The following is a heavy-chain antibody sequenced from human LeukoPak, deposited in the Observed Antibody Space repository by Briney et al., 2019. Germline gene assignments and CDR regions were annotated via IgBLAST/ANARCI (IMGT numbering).Heavy chain of an antibody. D-gene: IGHD2-15*01. CDR1: GFTFSSYW. V-gene: IGHV3-7*03. J-gene: IGHJ5*02. CDR2: IKQDGSEK. Sequence: HSGGSLRLSCAASGFTFSSYWMSWVRQAPGKGLEWVANIKQDGSEKYYVDSVKGRFTISRDNAKNSLYLQMNSLRAEDTAVYYCAKDQTWSVVVVAAYNWFDPWGQGTLVTVSS. CDR3: AKDQTWSVVVVAAYNWFDP.